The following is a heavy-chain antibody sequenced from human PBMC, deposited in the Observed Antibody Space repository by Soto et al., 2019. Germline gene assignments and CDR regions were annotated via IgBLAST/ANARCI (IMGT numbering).Heavy chain of an antibody. J-gene: IGHJ4*02. V-gene: IGHV1-46*03. CDR3: ARVRVMKDYSSGWYSDY. CDR2: INPSGGST. CDR1: GYTFTSYY. D-gene: IGHD6-19*01. Sequence: ASVKVFCKASGYTFTSYYMHWVRQAPGQGLEWMGIINPSGGSTSYAQKFQGRVTMTRDTSTSTVYMELSSLRSEDTAVYYCARVRVMKDYSSGWYSDYWGQGTLVTVSS.